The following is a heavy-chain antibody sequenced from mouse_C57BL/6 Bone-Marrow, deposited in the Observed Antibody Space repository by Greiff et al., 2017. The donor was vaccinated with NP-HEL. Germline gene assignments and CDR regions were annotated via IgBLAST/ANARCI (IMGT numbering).Heavy chain of an antibody. Sequence: EVKLMESGGGLVQPKGSLKLSCAASGFSFNTYAMNWVRQAPGKGLEWVARIRSKSNNYATYYADSVKDRFTISRDDSESMLYLQMNNLKTEDTAMYYCVRQRGSAWFAYWGQGTLVTVSA. CDR3: VRQRGSAWFAY. V-gene: IGHV10-1*01. CDR1: GFSFNTYA. CDR2: IRSKSNNYAT. J-gene: IGHJ3*01.